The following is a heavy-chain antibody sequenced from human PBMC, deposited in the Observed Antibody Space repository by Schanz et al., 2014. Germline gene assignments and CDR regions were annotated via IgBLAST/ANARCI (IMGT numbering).Heavy chain of an antibody. J-gene: IGHJ3*01. V-gene: IGHV3-23*04. CDR1: GFTFSNYA. Sequence: EEQLVESGGGLVQPGGSLRLSCAASGFTFSNYAMTWVRQAPGKGLEWVSGITGSGDTTYNADSVKGRFTISRDNSKNTLYLQMNSLRAEDTAVYYCAKGGSLFPFLGDAYHVWGQGTMVTVSS. CDR3: AKGGSLFPFLGDAYHV. D-gene: IGHD7-27*01. CDR2: ITGSGDTT.